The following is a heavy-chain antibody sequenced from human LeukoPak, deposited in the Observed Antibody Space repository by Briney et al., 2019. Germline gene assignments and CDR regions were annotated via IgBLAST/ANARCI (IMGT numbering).Heavy chain of an antibody. CDR1: GGSISSSSYY. J-gene: IGHJ4*02. V-gene: IGHV4-39*07. D-gene: IGHD3-16*01. CDR2: INHSGST. Sequence: SETLSLTCTVSGGSISSSSYYWGWIRQPPGKGLEWIGEINHSGSTNYNPSLKSRVTISVDTSKNQFSLKLSSVTAADTAVYYCASGRLGPIEVFDYWGQGTLVTVSS. CDR3: ASGRLGPIEVFDY.